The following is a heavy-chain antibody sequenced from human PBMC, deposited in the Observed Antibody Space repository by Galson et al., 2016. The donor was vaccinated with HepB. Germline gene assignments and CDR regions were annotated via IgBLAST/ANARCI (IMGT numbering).Heavy chain of an antibody. V-gene: IGHV3-7*01. D-gene: IGHD6-19*01. CDR3: AGENVAVPCDF. CDR1: GFTFSNYW. CDR2: IKQDDSEK. Sequence: SLRLSCAASGFTFSNYWMSWVRQTPGKGLEWVANIKQDDSEKYYVDSVKGRFTISRDNAKSSLYLQMNSLRAEDTAVYYCAGENVAVPCDFWGQGTLVTVSS. J-gene: IGHJ4*02.